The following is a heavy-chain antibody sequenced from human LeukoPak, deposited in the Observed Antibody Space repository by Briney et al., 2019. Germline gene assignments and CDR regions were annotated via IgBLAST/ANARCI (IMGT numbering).Heavy chain of an antibody. CDR3: ARHEASYFYYYMDV. CDR2: VYYGETT. CDR1: GGSISSTTYY. V-gene: IGHV4-39*01. J-gene: IGHJ6*03. Sequence: ASETLSLTCTVSGGSISSTTYYWAWIRQPPGMGLEWIGSVYYGETTYYNPYLESRVTISVDTSKNQFSLRLNSVTAADTAVYYCARHEASYFYYYMDVWGAGTTVIVSS.